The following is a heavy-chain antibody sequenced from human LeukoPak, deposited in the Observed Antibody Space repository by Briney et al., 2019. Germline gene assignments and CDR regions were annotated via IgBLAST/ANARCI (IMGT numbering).Heavy chain of an antibody. V-gene: IGHV3-30*03. D-gene: IGHD5/OR15-5a*01. CDR3: ARDLRRFAAYYFDY. J-gene: IGHJ4*02. Sequence: GSLRLSCAASGFTFSGYAIHWVRQAPGKGLEWVAVVSSDGRDKHHADSVKGRFTISRDNSKNTLYLQTNSLRAEDTAVYYCARDLRRFAAYYFDYWGQGTLVTVSS. CDR1: GFTFSGYA. CDR2: VSSDGRDK.